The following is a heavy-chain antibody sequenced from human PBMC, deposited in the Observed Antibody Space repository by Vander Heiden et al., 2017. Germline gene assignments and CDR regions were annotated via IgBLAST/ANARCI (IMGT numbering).Heavy chain of an antibody. CDR3: ARSGSGIHDY. CDR2: IYYSGST. V-gene: IGHV4-39*01. D-gene: IGHD3-10*01. CDR1: GGSISSSSYY. Sequence: QLQLQESGPGLVKPSETLPLTCTVSGGSISSSSYYWGWIRQPPGKGLEWIGSIYYSGSTYYNPSLKSRVTISVDTSKNQFSLKLSSVTAADTAVYYCARSGSGIHDYWGQGTLVTVSS. J-gene: IGHJ4*02.